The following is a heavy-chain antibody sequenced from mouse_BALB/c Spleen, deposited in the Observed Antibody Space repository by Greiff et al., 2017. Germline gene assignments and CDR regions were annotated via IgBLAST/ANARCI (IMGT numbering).Heavy chain of an antibody. D-gene: IGHD2-4*01. CDR3: ARDICYDYWAWFAY. CDR2: ISSGGST. J-gene: IGHJ3*01. Sequence: EVKLVESGGGLVKPGGSLKLSCAASGFTFSSYAMSWVRQTPEKRLEWVASISSGGSTYYPDSVKGRFTISRDNARNILYLQMSSLRSEDTAMYYCARDICYDYWAWFAYWGQGTLVTVSA. V-gene: IGHV5-6-5*01. CDR1: GFTFSSYA.